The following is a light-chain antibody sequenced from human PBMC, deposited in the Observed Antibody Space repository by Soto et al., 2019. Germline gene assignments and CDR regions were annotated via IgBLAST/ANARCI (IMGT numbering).Light chain of an antibody. Sequence: EIVLTQSPATLSLSPGERATLSCRASQSVSSYLAWYQQKPGQAPRLLIYDASNRATGIPARFSGSGSGTVFTLTISSREPEDFAVYYCQQRSNWPPSITFGGGNKVEIK. CDR2: DAS. CDR3: QQRSNWPPSIT. J-gene: IGKJ4*01. CDR1: QSVSSY. V-gene: IGKV3-11*01.